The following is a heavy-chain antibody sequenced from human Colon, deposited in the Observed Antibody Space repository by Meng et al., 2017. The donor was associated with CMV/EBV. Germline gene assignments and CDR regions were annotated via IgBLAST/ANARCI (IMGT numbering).Heavy chain of an antibody. V-gene: IGHV1-69*05. Sequence: SGGTFGSYGISWVRQAPGQGLEWMGGITPIFGTANYAQKFQGRVTITTDESTSTAYMELSSLRSEDTAVYYCASRTYYDFWSGYFSYWGQGTLVTVSS. J-gene: IGHJ4*02. CDR2: ITPIFGTA. D-gene: IGHD3-3*01. CDR3: ASRTYYDFWSGYFSY. CDR1: GGTFGSYG.